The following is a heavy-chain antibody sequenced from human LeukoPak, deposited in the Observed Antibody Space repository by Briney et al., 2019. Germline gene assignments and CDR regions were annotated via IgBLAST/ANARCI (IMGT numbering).Heavy chain of an antibody. CDR1: GFTFSSYA. Sequence: GGSLRLSCAASGFTFSSYAMHWVRQAPGKGLGWVAVISYDGSNKYYADSVKGRFTISRDNSKNTLYLQMNSLRAEDTAVYYCARELDDRFPFDYWGQGTLVTVSS. V-gene: IGHV3-30*04. J-gene: IGHJ4*02. CDR3: ARELDDRFPFDY. D-gene: IGHD3-22*01. CDR2: ISYDGSNK.